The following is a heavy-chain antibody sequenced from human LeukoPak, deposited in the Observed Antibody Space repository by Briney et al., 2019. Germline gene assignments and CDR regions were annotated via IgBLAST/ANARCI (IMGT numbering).Heavy chain of an antibody. V-gene: IGHV3-11*05. CDR3: ARVKVGTTNRFDY. D-gene: IGHD1-26*01. Sequence: GGSLRLSCAASGFTFSDYYMTWIRQAPGKGLECVSYISSSSHYTNYPDSVKGRLTISRDNAKNSLYLQMNSLRAEDTAVYYCARVKVGTTNRFDYWGQGTLVTVSS. J-gene: IGHJ4*02. CDR2: ISSSSHYT. CDR1: GFTFSDYY.